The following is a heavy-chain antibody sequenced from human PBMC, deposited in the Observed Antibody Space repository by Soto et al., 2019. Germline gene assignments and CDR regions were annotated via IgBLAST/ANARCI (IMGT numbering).Heavy chain of an antibody. J-gene: IGHJ6*02. CDR3: ARDFQDIVVVVAATPNDYYYGMDV. CDR1: AFTFSSYS. CDR2: ISSSSSYI. Sequence: GGALSLCSAASAFTFSSYSMNWVRQARVKGLQWGSSISSSSSYIYYADSVKGRFTISRDNAKNSLYLQMNSLRAEDTAVYYCARDFQDIVVVVAATPNDYYYGMDVWGQGTTVTVSS. V-gene: IGHV3-21*01. D-gene: IGHD2-15*01.